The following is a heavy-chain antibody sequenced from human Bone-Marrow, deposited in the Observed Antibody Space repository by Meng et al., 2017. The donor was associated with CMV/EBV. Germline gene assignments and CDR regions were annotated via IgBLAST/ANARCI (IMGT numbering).Heavy chain of an antibody. J-gene: IGHJ5*02. CDR1: GYTFTSYD. Sequence: ASVKVSCKASGYTFTSYDINWVRQAPGRGLEWMGWMNPNSGTAGYAQKFRGRISMTRDTSMSTAYMELTSLRPQDTAIYYGARGPDILVAVAAPGWLDPWGQGTLVTVSS. D-gene: IGHD2-15*01. CDR2: MNPNSGTA. V-gene: IGHV1-8*01. CDR3: ARGPDILVAVAAPGWLDP.